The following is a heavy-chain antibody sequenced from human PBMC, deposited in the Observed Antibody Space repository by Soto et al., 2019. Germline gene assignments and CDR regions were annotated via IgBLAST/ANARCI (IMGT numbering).Heavy chain of an antibody. J-gene: IGHJ3*02. Sequence: EVQLLESGGGLVQPGGSLRLSCAASGFTFSSYAMSWVRQAPGKGLEWVSAISGSGGSTYYADSVKGRFTISSDNSKNTLYLQMNSLRAEDPAVDYCAKDGFYDILTGYNPGGAFDIWGQGTMVTVSS. CDR2: ISGSGGST. D-gene: IGHD3-9*01. CDR1: GFTFSSYA. V-gene: IGHV3-23*01. CDR3: AKDGFYDILTGYNPGGAFDI.